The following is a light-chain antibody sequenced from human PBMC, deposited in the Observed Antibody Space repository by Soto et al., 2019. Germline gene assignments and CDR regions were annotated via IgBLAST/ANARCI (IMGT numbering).Light chain of an antibody. V-gene: IGLV1-40*01. CDR1: SSNIGAGYD. CDR2: ANS. Sequence: QSVLTQPPSVSGAPGQRVTISCTGSSSNIGAGYDVHGYQQLPGTAPKLLIYANSNRPSGVPDRFSGSKSGTSASRAITGLQSEYEADYYCQSYVSSLRGVFGGGTKVTV. J-gene: IGLJ3*02. CDR3: QSYVSSLRGV.